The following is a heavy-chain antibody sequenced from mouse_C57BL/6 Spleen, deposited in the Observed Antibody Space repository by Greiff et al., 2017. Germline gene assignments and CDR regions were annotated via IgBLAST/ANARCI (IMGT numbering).Heavy chain of an antibody. V-gene: IGHV1-61*01. J-gene: IGHJ1*03. Sequence: VQLQESGAELVRPGSSVKLSCKASGYTFTSYWMDWVKQRPGQGLEWIGNIYPSDSETHYNQKFKDKATLTVDKSSSTAYMQLSSLTSEDSAVYYCASRGVVAPYWYFDVWGTGTTVTVSS. CDR3: ASRGVVAPYWYFDV. D-gene: IGHD1-1*01. CDR1: GYTFTSYW. CDR2: IYPSDSET.